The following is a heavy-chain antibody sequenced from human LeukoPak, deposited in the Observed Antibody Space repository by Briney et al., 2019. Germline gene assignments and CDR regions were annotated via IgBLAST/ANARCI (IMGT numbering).Heavy chain of an antibody. V-gene: IGHV3-53*01. D-gene: IGHD1-7*01. Sequence: GGSLRLSCVASGFTVSNNYMGWVRQAPGKGLEWVSIIYPVGNTYYADSVKGRFTISRDNSWNTVDLQMNSLRAEDTAVYYCARGGLELRPAYFDYWGQGTLVTVSS. CDR2: IYPVGNT. J-gene: IGHJ4*02. CDR3: ARGGLELRPAYFDY. CDR1: GFTVSNNY.